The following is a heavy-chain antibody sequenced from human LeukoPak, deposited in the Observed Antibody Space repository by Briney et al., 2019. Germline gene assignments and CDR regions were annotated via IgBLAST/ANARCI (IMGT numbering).Heavy chain of an antibody. CDR1: GFTVSSTY. D-gene: IGHD3-10*01. Sequence: GGSLRLSCAPSGFTVSSTYTSWVRQAPTKGLEWVSIISGGGDTFYAGSVKGRFTISRDTSKNTLYLQMNSLRAEDTAVYYCAGRGSGYYYGMNVWGQGTTVTVSS. J-gene: IGHJ6*02. CDR3: AGRGSGYYYGMNV. V-gene: IGHV3-66*01. CDR2: ISGGGDT.